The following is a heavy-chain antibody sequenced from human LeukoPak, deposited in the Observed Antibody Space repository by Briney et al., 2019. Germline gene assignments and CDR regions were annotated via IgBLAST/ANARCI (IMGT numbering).Heavy chain of an antibody. Sequence: GGSLRLSCAASGFTFSNAWMSWVRQAPGKGLEWVGRIKSKTDGGTTDYAAPVKGRFTISRDDSKNTLYLQMNSLKTEDTAVYYCTTDGGGQLAGRDFDYWGQGALVTVSS. CDR2: IKSKTDGGTT. V-gene: IGHV3-15*01. CDR1: GFTFSNAW. CDR3: TTDGGGQLAGRDFDY. J-gene: IGHJ4*02. D-gene: IGHD6-6*01.